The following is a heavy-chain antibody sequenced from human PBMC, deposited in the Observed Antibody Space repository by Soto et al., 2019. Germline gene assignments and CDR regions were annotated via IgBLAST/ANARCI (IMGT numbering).Heavy chain of an antibody. J-gene: IGHJ6*02. CDR1: GYLLTGYS. CDR3: ARGYGSSPNMEMRFGMDV. Sequence: QVYLVQSGAEVRRPGASVKVSCTAFGYLLTGYSLHWVRQAPGQGLEWLGWIDPNSGATNSAERCHGRVSMARDTSTSAAYLELSSLRSNDTAVYYCARGYGSSPNMEMRFGMDVWGQGTTISVSS. D-gene: IGHD5-18*01. V-gene: IGHV1-2*02. CDR2: IDPNSGAT.